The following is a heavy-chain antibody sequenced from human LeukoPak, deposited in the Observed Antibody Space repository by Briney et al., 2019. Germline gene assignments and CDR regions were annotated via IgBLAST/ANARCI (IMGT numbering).Heavy chain of an antibody. Sequence: SETLSLTCAVYGGSFSGYYWSWIRQPPGKGLEWIGENNHSGSTNYNPSLKSRVTISVDTSKNQFSLKLSSVTAADTAVYYCARAARIVGATYDYWGQGTLVTVSS. J-gene: IGHJ4*02. D-gene: IGHD1-26*01. CDR1: GGSFSGYY. V-gene: IGHV4-34*01. CDR2: NNHSGST. CDR3: ARAARIVGATYDY.